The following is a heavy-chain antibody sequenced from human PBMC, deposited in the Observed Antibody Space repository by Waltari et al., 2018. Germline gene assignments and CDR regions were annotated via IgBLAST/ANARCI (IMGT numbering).Heavy chain of an antibody. V-gene: IGHV3-74*01. CDR2: IHSDGSST. D-gene: IGHD2-2*01. J-gene: IGHJ4*02. CDR3: ASCSSTSCRG. CDR1: GFTFSSYW. Sequence: EVQLVESGGGLVQPGGSLRLSCAASGFTFSSYWMHWVRQVPRKGRVWVSRIHSDGSSTNYADSVKCRFTISRDNAKNTLYLQINSLRAEDTAVYYCASCSSTSCRGWGQGTLVTVSS.